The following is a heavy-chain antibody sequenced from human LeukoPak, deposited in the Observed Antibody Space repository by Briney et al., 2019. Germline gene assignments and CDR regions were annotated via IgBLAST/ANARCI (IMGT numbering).Heavy chain of an antibody. CDR2: IYTSGST. CDR3: ARVAPWKGFGYSSSWPDDY. J-gene: IGHJ4*02. Sequence: SQTLSLTCTVSGGSISSGSYYWSWIRQPAGKGLEWIRRIYTSGSTNYNPSLKSRVTISVDTSKNQFSLKLSSVTAADTAVYYCARVAPWKGFGYSSSWPDDYWGQGTLVTVSS. CDR1: GGSISSGSYY. D-gene: IGHD6-13*01. V-gene: IGHV4-61*02.